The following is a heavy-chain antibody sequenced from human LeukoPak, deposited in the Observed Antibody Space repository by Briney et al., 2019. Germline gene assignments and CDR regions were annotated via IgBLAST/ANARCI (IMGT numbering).Heavy chain of an antibody. J-gene: IGHJ4*02. V-gene: IGHV3-30*18. Sequence: GRSLRLSCAASGFTFSSYGMHWVRQAPGKGLEWVAVISYDGSNKYYADSVKGRFTISRDNSKNTLYLQMNSLRAEDTAVYYCAKNRESYGFFYYFDYWGQGTLVTVSS. CDR3: AKNRESYGFFYYFDY. CDR1: GFTFSSYG. CDR2: ISYDGSNK. D-gene: IGHD1-26*01.